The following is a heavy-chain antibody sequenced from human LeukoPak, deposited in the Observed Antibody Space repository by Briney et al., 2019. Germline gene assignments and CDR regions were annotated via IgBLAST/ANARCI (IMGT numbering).Heavy chain of an antibody. CDR1: GDSISSGDYY. V-gene: IGHV4-61*02. J-gene: IGHJ4*02. D-gene: IGHD3-9*01. Sequence: SETLSLTCTVSGDSISSGDYYWSWIRQPAGKGLEWIGRIYTSGSTNYNPSLKSRVTISVDTSKNQFSLKLSSVTAADTAVYYCATSDYDILTGYYRPGDYWGQGTLVTVSS. CDR2: IYTSGST. CDR3: ATSDYDILTGYYRPGDY.